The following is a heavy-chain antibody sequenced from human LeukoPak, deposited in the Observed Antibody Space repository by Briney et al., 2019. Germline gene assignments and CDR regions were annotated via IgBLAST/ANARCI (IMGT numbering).Heavy chain of an antibody. CDR3: AVDMTTVTNYYYYGMDV. CDR1: GFTFSDYY. Sequence: GGSLRLSCAASGFTFSDYYMSWIRQAPGKGLEWVSYISSSGSTIYYADSVKGRFTISRDNAKNSLYLQMNSLRAEDTAVYYCAVDMTTVTNYYYYGMDVWGQGTTVTVSS. CDR2: ISSSGSTI. V-gene: IGHV3-11*04. D-gene: IGHD4-11*01. J-gene: IGHJ6*02.